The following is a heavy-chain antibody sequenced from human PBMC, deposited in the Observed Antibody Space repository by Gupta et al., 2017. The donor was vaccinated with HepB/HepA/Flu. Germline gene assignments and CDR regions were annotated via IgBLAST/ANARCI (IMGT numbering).Heavy chain of an antibody. CDR1: GFTFDDYA. CDR2: ISWNSKSS. V-gene: IGHV3-9*01. J-gene: IGHJ4*02. Sequence: VQLVESGGGLVQPGRSLRLSCAASGFTFDDYAMHWVRQAPGKGLEWVSGISWNSKSSDYSDYVKGRFTSARDNVRQSLLVQMNSLRPDDTAVDDGAKDEELDHDGESDDWGQGSRVTVSS. D-gene: IGHD1-1*01. CDR3: AKDEELDHDGESDD.